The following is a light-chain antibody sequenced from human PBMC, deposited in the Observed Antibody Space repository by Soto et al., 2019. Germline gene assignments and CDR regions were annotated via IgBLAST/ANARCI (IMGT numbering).Light chain of an antibody. Sequence: EVVLTQSPGTLSLSPGERATLSCRASQSVGTSLAWYQQKPGQAPRLLIYGASTRATGFPDRFSGSGSGTDFTLTISRLEPEDFAVYFCQHYDNSLPITFGQGTRLEIK. CDR1: QSVGTS. J-gene: IGKJ5*01. CDR2: GAS. CDR3: QHYDNSLPIT. V-gene: IGKV3-20*01.